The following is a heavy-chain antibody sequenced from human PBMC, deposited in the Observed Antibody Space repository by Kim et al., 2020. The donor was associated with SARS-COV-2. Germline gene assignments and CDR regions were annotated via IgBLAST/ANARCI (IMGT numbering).Heavy chain of an antibody. CDR1: GGSIIAYY. J-gene: IGHJ4*02. CDR3: AREFDCSGGSCYSWLHS. D-gene: IGHD2-15*01. V-gene: IGHV4-4*07. CDR2: IYGSGRT. Sequence: SETLSLTCTVSGGSIIAYYWTWIRQSAGKGLEWIGRIYGSGRTEYNPSLKSRVTMSVDTSKNQFSLNLISVTAADTAVYYCAREFDCSGGSCYSWLHSWGQGTLVTVSS.